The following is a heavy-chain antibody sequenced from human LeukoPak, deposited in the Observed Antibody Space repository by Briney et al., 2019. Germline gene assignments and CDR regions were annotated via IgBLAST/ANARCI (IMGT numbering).Heavy chain of an antibody. CDR3: AKDVRSWYSSSSGDY. CDR2: IRYDGSNK. D-gene: IGHD6-6*01. Sequence: GGSLRLSCAASGFTFSSYSMNWVRQAPGKGLEWVAFIRYDGSNKYYADSVKGRFTISRDNSKNTLYLQMNSLRAEDTAVYYCAKDVRSWYSSSSGDYWGQGTLVTVSS. V-gene: IGHV3-30*02. J-gene: IGHJ4*02. CDR1: GFTFSSYS.